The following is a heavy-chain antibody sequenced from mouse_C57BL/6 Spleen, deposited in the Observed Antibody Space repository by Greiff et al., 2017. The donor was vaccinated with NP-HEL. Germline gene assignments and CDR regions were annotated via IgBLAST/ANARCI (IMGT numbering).Heavy chain of an antibody. CDR3: ARPLYGAFAY. D-gene: IGHD1-1*01. CDR1: GYTFTSYW. V-gene: IGHV1-69*01. CDR2: IDPSDSYT. Sequence: QVQLQQPGAELVMPGASVRLSCKASGYTFTSYWMHWVKQRPGQGLEWIGEIDPSDSYTNYNQKFKGKSTLTVDKSSSTAYMQLSSLTSEDSAVYYCARPLYGAFAYWGQGTLVTVSA. J-gene: IGHJ3*01.